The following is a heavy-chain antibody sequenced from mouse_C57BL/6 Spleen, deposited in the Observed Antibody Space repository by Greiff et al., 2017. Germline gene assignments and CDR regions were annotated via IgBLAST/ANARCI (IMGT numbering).Heavy chain of an antibody. CDR2: ISYDGSN. CDR3: ARNWDYFDY. J-gene: IGHJ2*01. V-gene: IGHV3-6*01. D-gene: IGHD4-1*01. Sequence: VQLKQSGPGLVKPSQSLSLTCSVTGYSITSGYYWNWIRQFPGNKLEWMGYISYDGSNKYNPSLKNRISITRYTSKNQLFLKLNSVTTEDTATYYCARNWDYFDYWGQGTTLTVSS. CDR1: GYSITSGYY.